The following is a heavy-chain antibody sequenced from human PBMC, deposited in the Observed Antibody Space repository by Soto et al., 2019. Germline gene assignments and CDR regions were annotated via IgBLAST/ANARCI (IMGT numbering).Heavy chain of an antibody. D-gene: IGHD1-7*01. V-gene: IGHV3-11*01. J-gene: IGHJ3*02. Sequence: GGSLRLSCAASGFTFSDYYMSWIRQAPGKGLEWVSYISSSGSTIYYADSVKGRFTISRDNAKNSLYLQMNSLRAEDTAVYYCATRYNWNYEGAFDIWGQGTMVTVSS. CDR1: GFTFSDYY. CDR3: ATRYNWNYEGAFDI. CDR2: ISSSGSTI.